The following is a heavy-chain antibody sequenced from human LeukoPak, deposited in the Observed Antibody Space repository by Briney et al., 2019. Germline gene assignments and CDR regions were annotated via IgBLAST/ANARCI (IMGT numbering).Heavy chain of an antibody. CDR3: ARTWRYCSGGSCYTWDY. D-gene: IGHD2-15*01. CDR1: GYTFTGYY. J-gene: IGHJ4*02. V-gene: IGHV1-2*06. Sequence: ASVKVSCKASGYTFTGYYMHWVRQAPGQGLEWMGRINPNSGGTNYAQKFQARVTMTRDTSVSTAYMELSRLRSDDTAVYYCARTWRYCSGGSCYTWDYWGQGTLVTVSS. CDR2: INPNSGGT.